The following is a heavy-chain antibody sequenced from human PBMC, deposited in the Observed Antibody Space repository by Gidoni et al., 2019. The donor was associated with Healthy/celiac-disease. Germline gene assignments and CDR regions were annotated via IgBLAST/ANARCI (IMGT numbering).Heavy chain of an antibody. CDR2: IRSKAYGGTT. V-gene: IGHV3-49*03. CDR1: GVTLGAYA. J-gene: IGHJ5*02. Sequence: EVQLQESGGGLVEPGRPPRLVCTASGVTLGAYAMSWFRQAPGKGLEWVGFIRSKAYGGTTEYAASVKGRFTISRDDSKIIAYLQMNSLKTEDTAVYYCARVIGYSSSWGWFDPWGQGTLVTVSS. CDR3: ARVIGYSSSWGWFDP. D-gene: IGHD6-13*01.